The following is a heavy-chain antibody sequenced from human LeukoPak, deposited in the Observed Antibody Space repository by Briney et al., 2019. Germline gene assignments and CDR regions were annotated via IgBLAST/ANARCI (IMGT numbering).Heavy chain of an antibody. CDR2: IYYSGST. CDR3: ARVAVVGATTFDY. Sequence: PSETLSLTCTVSGGSISSYYWSWIRQPPGKGLEWIGYIYYSGSTNYNPSLKSRVTISVDTSKNQFSLELSSVTAADTAVYYCARVAVVGATTFDYWGQGTLVTVSS. D-gene: IGHD1-26*01. CDR1: GGSISSYY. V-gene: IGHV4-59*01. J-gene: IGHJ4*02.